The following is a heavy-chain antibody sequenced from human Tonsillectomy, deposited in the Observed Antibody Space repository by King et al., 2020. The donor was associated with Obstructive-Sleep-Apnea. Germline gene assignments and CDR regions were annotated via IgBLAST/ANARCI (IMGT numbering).Heavy chain of an antibody. D-gene: IGHD6-6*01. CDR3: AKGVQVAARPRIDY. Sequence: QLVQSGGGVVQPGGSLRLSCAASGFTFSSDGMHGGCQAPGKGGEWGAGISDDGSNKYYAYSVKGRFTISRDNSKNTLYLQMTSLRAEDTGVYYCAKGVQVAARPRIDYWGQGTLVTVSS. CDR1: GFTFSSDG. CDR2: ISDDGSNK. V-gene: IGHV3-30*18. J-gene: IGHJ4*02.